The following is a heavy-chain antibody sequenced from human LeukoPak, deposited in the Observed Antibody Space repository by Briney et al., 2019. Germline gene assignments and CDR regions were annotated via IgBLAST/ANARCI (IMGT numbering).Heavy chain of an antibody. CDR2: ISTSTGDT. J-gene: IGHJ4*02. Sequence: APVKVSCKTSGYSFTLYGISWVRQAPGQGPEWMGWISTSTGDTKYTQKFQGRVTLTTDTSTSTAYMELSSLRSDDTAVYYCARDDNYGIFVNVDYWGQGTLVTVSS. CDR3: ARDDNYGIFVNVDY. CDR1: GYSFTLYG. D-gene: IGHD4-11*01. V-gene: IGHV1-18*01.